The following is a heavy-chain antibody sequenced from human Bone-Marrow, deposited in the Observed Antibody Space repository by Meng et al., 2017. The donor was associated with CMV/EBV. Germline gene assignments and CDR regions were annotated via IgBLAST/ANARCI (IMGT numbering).Heavy chain of an antibody. J-gene: IGHJ3*02. CDR3: ARDGGRYCSSTSCGGHAFDI. D-gene: IGHD2-2*01. CDR2: INPNSGGT. Sequence: ASVKVSCKASGYTFTSYAMNWVRQAPGQGLEWMGWINPNSGGTNYAQKFQGRVTMTRDTSISTAYMELSRLRSDDTAVYYCARDGGRYCSSTSCGGHAFDIWGQGTMVTVSS. CDR1: GYTFTSYA. V-gene: IGHV1-2*02.